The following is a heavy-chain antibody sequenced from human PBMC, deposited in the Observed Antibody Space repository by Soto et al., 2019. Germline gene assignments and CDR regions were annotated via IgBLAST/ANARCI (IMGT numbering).Heavy chain of an antibody. Sequence: EVQLEESGGGLVQPGGSLRLSCAASGFTFGSSEMNWVRQAPGKGLEWVSYISSSDGTIYYADSVKGRFTISRDNAKNSLYLQMNSLQVEDTAVYYCARGLAASWLFWYFDLWGRGTRVTVS. CDR1: GFTFGSSE. V-gene: IGHV3-48*03. D-gene: IGHD2-2*01. CDR3: ARGLAASWLFWYFDL. J-gene: IGHJ2*01. CDR2: ISSSDGTI.